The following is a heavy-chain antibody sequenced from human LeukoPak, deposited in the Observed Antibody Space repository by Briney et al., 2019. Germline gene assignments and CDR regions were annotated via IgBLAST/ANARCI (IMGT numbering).Heavy chain of an antibody. J-gene: IGHJ4*02. V-gene: IGHV1-46*01. Sequence: ASVKVSCKGSVYTFTSDYLHWVRQAPGQGLEWMGIINPSGGSTSNAQKFQGRVTMTRETSTNTVYMELSSLRSEDTAVYYCASRLGYSSFDYWGQGTLVTVSS. CDR2: INPSGGST. CDR3: ASRLGYSSFDY. D-gene: IGHD6-13*01. CDR1: VYTFTSDY.